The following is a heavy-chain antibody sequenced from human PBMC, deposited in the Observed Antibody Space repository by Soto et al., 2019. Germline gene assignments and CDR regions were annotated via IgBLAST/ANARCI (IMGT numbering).Heavy chain of an antibody. D-gene: IGHD1-26*01. CDR1: GFTFSSYA. CDR2: ISYDGSNK. Sequence: QVQLVESGGGVVQPGRSLRLSCAASGFTFSSYAMHWVRQAPGKGLEWVAVISYDGSNKYYADSVKGRFTISRDNSKNTLYLHMNSLRAEDTAVYYCARALEVGATKSFDYWGQGTLVTVSS. CDR3: ARALEVGATKSFDY. V-gene: IGHV3-30-3*01. J-gene: IGHJ4*02.